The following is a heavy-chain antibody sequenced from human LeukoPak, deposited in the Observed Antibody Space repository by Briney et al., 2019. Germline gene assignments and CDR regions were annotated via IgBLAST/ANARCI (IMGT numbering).Heavy chain of an antibody. Sequence: PSETLSLTCTVSGGPISSYYWSWIRQPAGEGLEWIGRIYSSGSTNYNPSLKSRVTLSVATSKNQFSLKLYSVTAADTAVYYCARMYSGTYGGIDFWGQGTLVTVSS. CDR3: ARMYSGTYGGIDF. CDR1: GGPISSYY. V-gene: IGHV4-4*07. D-gene: IGHD1-26*01. CDR2: IYSSGST. J-gene: IGHJ4*02.